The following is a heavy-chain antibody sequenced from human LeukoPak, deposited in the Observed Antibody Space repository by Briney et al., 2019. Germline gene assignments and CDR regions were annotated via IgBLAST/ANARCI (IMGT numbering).Heavy chain of an antibody. J-gene: IGHJ6*02. V-gene: IGHV3-64*01. CDR2: ISSNGGST. D-gene: IGHD3-10*01. Sequence: PGGSLRLSCAASGFTFSSYAMHWVRQAPGKGLEYVSAISSNGGSTYYANSVKGRFTISRDNSKNALYLQMGSLRAEDMAVYFCARAGRDGSGSFHTYYYYYGMDVWGQGTTVTVSS. CDR3: ARAGRDGSGSFHTYYYYYGMDV. CDR1: GFTFSSYA.